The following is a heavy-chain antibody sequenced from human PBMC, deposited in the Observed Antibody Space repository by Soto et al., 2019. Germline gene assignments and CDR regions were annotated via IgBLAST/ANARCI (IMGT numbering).Heavy chain of an antibody. CDR2: MSFDGCDI. CDR3: AKVRGDIVLMVALDY. V-gene: IGHV3-30*18. CDR1: GCDFINYV. J-gene: IGHJ4*01. D-gene: IGHD2-8*01. Sequence: SLRLSCAASGCDFINYVFHSFRQSPFKGLEWVPVMSFDGCDIYYADSVKVRFTISRATSKNTLYLQMNNLRPEDTAVYYFAKVRGDIVLMVALDYWGKGALVTASS.